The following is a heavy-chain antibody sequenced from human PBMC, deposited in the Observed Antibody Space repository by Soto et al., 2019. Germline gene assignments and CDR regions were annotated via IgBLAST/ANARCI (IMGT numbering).Heavy chain of an antibody. Sequence: ASVKVSCKASGYTFTSYGISWVRQAPGQGLEWMGWISAYNGNTNYAQKLQGRVTMTTDTSTSTAYMELRSLRSDDTAVYYCERDQGIVVVPAAMGLVDYWGQGTLVTVSS. V-gene: IGHV1-18*01. CDR3: ERDQGIVVVPAAMGLVDY. CDR1: GYTFTSYG. D-gene: IGHD2-2*01. CDR2: ISAYNGNT. J-gene: IGHJ4*02.